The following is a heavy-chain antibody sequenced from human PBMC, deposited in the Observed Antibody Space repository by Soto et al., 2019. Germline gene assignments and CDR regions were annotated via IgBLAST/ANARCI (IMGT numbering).Heavy chain of an antibody. CDR2: IYYTGST. J-gene: IGHJ4*02. Sequence: PSETLSLTCTVSGSSISPFYWSWIRQPPGKGLEWIGYIYYTGSTKYNPSLKSRVTLSLGTSRNQLSLKLSSVTAADTAVYYCTRVGGYYGDYPNFDYWGPGTRVTVS. CDR1: GSSISPFY. V-gene: IGHV4-59*01. D-gene: IGHD4-17*01. CDR3: TRVGGYYGDYPNFDY.